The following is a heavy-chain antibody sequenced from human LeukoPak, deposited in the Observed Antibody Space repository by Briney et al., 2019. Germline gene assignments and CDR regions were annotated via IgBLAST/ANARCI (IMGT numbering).Heavy chain of an antibody. D-gene: IGHD1-26*01. CDR3: ARPKWELPMGGWFDP. V-gene: IGHV3-33*01. CDR2: IWYDGSNK. CDR1: GFTFSSYG. J-gene: IGHJ5*02. Sequence: GRSLRLSCAASGFTFSSYGMHWVRQAPGKGLEWVAVIWYDGSNKYYADSVKGRFTISRDNSKNTLYLQMNSLRAEDTAVYYCARPKWELPMGGWFDPWGQGTLVTVSS.